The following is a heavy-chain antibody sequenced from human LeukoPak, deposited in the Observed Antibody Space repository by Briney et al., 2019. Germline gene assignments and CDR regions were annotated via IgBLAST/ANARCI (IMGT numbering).Heavy chain of an antibody. D-gene: IGHD5-18*01. Sequence: VASVRVSCKASGYPFVGYYVHWVRQAPGQGLEWMGWLNPNSGGTNYAQKFQGRVTMTRDTSISTAYMELSRLRSDDTAVYYCARGGMGIQLWSFDYWGRGTLVTVSS. CDR1: GYPFVGYY. J-gene: IGHJ4*02. CDR3: ARGGMGIQLWSFDY. CDR2: LNPNSGGT. V-gene: IGHV1-2*02.